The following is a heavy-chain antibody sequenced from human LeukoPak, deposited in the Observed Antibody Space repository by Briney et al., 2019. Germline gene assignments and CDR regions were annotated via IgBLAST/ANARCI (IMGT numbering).Heavy chain of an antibody. V-gene: IGHV1-2*02. Sequence: ASVKVSCKASGYTFTGYYVHWVRQAPGQGLEWMGWINPNSGGTNYAQKFQGRVTMTRDTSISTAYMELSRLRSDDTAVYYCARGGCSGGSCYGGLDYWGQGTLVTVSS. D-gene: IGHD2-15*01. CDR2: INPNSGGT. CDR1: GYTFTGYY. CDR3: ARGGCSGGSCYGGLDY. J-gene: IGHJ4*02.